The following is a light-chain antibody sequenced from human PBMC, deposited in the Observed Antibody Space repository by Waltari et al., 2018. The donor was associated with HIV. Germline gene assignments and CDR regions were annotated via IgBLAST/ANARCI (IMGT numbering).Light chain of an antibody. CDR3: SSYAGSNIVV. V-gene: IGLV2-8*01. CDR1: SSDVGGYNF. CDR2: EVS. J-gene: IGLJ2*01. Sequence: QSALTQPPSASGSPGQSVTISCTGTSSDVGGYNFVSWYQQHPGKAPKVMIYEVSKRPSGVPDRFSGSKSGNTASLTVSGLQAEDEADYYCSSYAGSNIVVFGGGTKLTVL.